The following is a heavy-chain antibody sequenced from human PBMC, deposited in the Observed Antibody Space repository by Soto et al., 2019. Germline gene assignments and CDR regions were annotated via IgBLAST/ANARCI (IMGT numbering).Heavy chain of an antibody. CDR2: IYYSGST. CDR1: GGSISSGGYY. D-gene: IGHD1-26*01. Sequence: SETLSLTCTVSGGSISSGGYYWSWIRQHPGKGLEWIGYIYYSGSTYYNPSLKSRVTISVDTSKNQFSLKLSSVTAADTAVYYCARDNRIVGATTHYYYYGMDVWGQGTTVTVSS. V-gene: IGHV4-31*03. CDR3: ARDNRIVGATTHYYYYGMDV. J-gene: IGHJ6*02.